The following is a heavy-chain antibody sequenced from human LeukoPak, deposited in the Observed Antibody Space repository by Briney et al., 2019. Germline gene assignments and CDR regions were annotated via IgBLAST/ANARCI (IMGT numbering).Heavy chain of an antibody. CDR1: GFTFSSYW. Sequence: GGPLRLSCAASGFTFSSYWMSWVRQAPGKGLEWVANIKQDGSEKYYVDSVKGRFTISRDNSKNTLYLQMNGLRAEDTAVYYCAKVGVPATMELGTRGVATTIELDYWGQGTLVTVSS. CDR2: IKQDGSEK. CDR3: AKVGVPATMELGTRGVATTIELDY. V-gene: IGHV3-7*03. D-gene: IGHD2-2*01. J-gene: IGHJ4*02.